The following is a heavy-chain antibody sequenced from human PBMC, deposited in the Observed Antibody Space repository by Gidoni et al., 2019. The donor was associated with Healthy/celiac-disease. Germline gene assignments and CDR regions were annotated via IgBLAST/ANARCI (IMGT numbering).Heavy chain of an antibody. J-gene: IGHJ6*02. CDR1: GGSISSYY. CDR2: IYYSGST. D-gene: IGHD3-10*01. V-gene: IGHV4-59*01. Sequence: QVQLQESGPGLVKPSETLSLTCTVSGGSISSYYWSWIRQPPGKGLEWIGYIYYSGSTNYNPSLKSRVTISVDTSKNQFSLKLSSVTAADTAVYYCARSAAVRGEALYYGMDVWGQGTTVTVSS. CDR3: ARSAAVRGEALYYGMDV.